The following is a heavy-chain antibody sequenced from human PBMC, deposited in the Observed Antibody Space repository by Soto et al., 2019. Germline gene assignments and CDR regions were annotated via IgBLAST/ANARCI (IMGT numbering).Heavy chain of an antibody. Sequence: PSETLSLTCTVSGGSISSGGYYWSWIRQHPGKGLEWIGYIYYSGSTYYNPSLKSRVTISVDTPKNQFSLKLSSVTAADTAVYYCARVGELLGVSWFDPWGQGTLVTVSS. D-gene: IGHD3-10*01. CDR2: IYYSGST. J-gene: IGHJ5*02. CDR3: ARVGELLGVSWFDP. CDR1: GGSISSGGYY. V-gene: IGHV4-31*03.